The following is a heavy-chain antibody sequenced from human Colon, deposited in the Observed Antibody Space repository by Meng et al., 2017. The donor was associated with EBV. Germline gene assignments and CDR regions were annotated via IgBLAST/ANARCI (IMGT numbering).Heavy chain of an antibody. V-gene: IGHV4-31*02. J-gene: IGHJ4*02. CDR2: IYDSGST. CDR3: SRGPSRWLRYSLDY. CDR1: VGSISMGGYY. D-gene: IGHD5-12*01. Sequence: QWQDSRPGLRKPSPTRSLTSTGSVGSISMGGYYWSWIRQHPGKGLEWIGYIYDSGSTYYYPPLKSRVTITSETTNNKYSPMLISATAADTAVYYCSRGPSRWLRYSLDYWGQGTLVTVSS.